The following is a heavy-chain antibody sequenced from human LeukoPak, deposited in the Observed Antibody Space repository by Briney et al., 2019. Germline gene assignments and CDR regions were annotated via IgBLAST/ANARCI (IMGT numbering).Heavy chain of an antibody. CDR1: GFTVSSNY. Sequence: GGSLRLSCAASGFTVSSNYMSWVRQAPGKGLEWVSAIYSGGSTYYADSVKGRFTISRDNSKNTLYLQMNSLRAEDTAVYYCARGYPDYYDSSGYYPYLIQDYWGQGTLVTVSS. J-gene: IGHJ4*02. CDR3: ARGYPDYYDSSGYYPYLIQDY. V-gene: IGHV3-53*01. CDR2: IYSGGST. D-gene: IGHD3-22*01.